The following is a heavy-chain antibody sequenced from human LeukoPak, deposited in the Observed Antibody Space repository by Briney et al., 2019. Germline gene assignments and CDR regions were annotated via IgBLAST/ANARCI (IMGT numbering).Heavy chain of an antibody. J-gene: IGHJ4*02. CDR1: GFTFDDYT. Sequence: GGSLRLSCAASGFTFDDYTMRWVRQAPGKGLEWVSLISWDGGSTYYADSVKGRFTISRDNSKNSLYLQMNSLRTEDTALYYCAKVAIYYDSSGYLDYWGQGTLVTVSS. CDR3: AKVAIYYDSSGYLDY. V-gene: IGHV3-43*01. D-gene: IGHD3-22*01. CDR2: ISWDGGST.